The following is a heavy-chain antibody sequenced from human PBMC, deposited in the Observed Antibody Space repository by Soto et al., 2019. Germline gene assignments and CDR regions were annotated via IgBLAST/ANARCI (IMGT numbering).Heavy chain of an antibody. CDR1: GFTFSDHP. Sequence: EVQLLESGGALVQPGGSMRLSCEASGFTFSDHPMSWVRQAPGKGLEWVSVFSNSGGGTHYADSVRGRFTISRDNSKNTLFLQMSSLRVEDTAVYYCANGRGLPAEFDYWGHGTLVTVSS. V-gene: IGHV3-23*01. CDR3: ANGRGLPAEFDY. J-gene: IGHJ4*01. CDR2: FSNSGGGT.